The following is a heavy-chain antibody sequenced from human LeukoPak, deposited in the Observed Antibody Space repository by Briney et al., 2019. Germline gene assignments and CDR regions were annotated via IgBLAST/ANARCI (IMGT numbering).Heavy chain of an antibody. D-gene: IGHD3-3*01. V-gene: IGHV3-23*01. Sequence: SGGSLRLSCAASGFTFSSYAMSWVRQAPGKGLEWVSGISGSGGSTNSAGSVKGRFTISRDNSENTLYLQMNSLRAEDTAVYYCARQYESWFDPWGQGTLVTVSS. CDR1: GFTFSSYA. CDR2: ISGSGGST. J-gene: IGHJ5*02. CDR3: ARQYESWFDP.